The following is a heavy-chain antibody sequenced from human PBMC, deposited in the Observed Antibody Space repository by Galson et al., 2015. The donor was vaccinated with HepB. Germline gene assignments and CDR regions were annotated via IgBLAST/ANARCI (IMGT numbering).Heavy chain of an antibody. CDR3: AREMLIAAPAAFDY. CDR2: IWANGNKK. Sequence: SLRLSCAASGFTFSNHGFHWVRQAPGKGLEWVALIWANGNKKIYTDSVKGRFTISRDNSRNIVSLEMDNLGAGDAAIYYCAREMLIAAPAAFDYWGRGALVSVSS. CDR1: GFTFSNHG. V-gene: IGHV3-30*12. J-gene: IGHJ4*02. D-gene: IGHD2-8*01.